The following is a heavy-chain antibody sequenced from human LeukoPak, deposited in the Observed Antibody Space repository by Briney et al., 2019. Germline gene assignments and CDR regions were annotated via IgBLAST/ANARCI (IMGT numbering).Heavy chain of an antibody. V-gene: IGHV3-23*01. CDR3: AKAFCSGDGCDYLDF. J-gene: IGHJ4*02. CDR1: GFTFRRSA. Sequence: PGGSLRLSCIASGFTFRRSAMTWVRQAPGKGLEWVSIISDDSSYTYYADSVRGRFSISRDNSKSTLYLHMNTLTAGDTALYYCAKAFCSGDGCDYLDFWGQGTRVTVSS. CDR2: ISDDSSYT. D-gene: IGHD5-12*01.